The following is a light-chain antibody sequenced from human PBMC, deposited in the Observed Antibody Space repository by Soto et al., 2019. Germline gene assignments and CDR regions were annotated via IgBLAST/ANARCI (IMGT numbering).Light chain of an antibody. CDR2: WAS. V-gene: IGKV4-1*01. CDR1: QSLFYSSNNKNY. Sequence: DIVMTQSPDSLAVSLGERAAINCKSSQSLFYSSNNKNYLAWYQQKPGQPPKLLIYWASTRQSGVPDRFSGSGSETDFTITISSLQAEDVAVYCCQQYYSTLALTFGGGTKVEI. J-gene: IGKJ4*01. CDR3: QQYYSTLALT.